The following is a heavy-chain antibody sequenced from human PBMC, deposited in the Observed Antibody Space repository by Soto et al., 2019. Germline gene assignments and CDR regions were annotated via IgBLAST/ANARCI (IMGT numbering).Heavy chain of an antibody. J-gene: IGHJ4*02. CDR1: GFTFSNFW. CDR3: ARQTGLGATNY. Sequence: EGSLRLSCAGSGFTFSNFWMHWVRQAPGKGLVWVARINTDGSVTSHADSVKGRFTISRDNAKSTLYLQMTSLREEDSAIYYCARQTGLGATNYWGRGTLVTVSS. D-gene: IGHD1-26*01. V-gene: IGHV3-74*01. CDR2: INTDGSVT.